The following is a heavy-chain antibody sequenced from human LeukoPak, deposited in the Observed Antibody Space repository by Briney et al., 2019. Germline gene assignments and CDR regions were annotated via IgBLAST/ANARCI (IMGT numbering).Heavy chain of an antibody. D-gene: IGHD3-22*01. V-gene: IGHV4-39*07. CDR1: GGSISSSSYY. Sequence: SETLSLTCTVSGGSISSSSYYWGWIRQPPGKGLEWIGSIYYSGSTYYNPSLKSRVTISVDTSKNQFSLKLSSVTAADTAVYYCARDRPEKYYDSRNAFDIWGQGTMVTVSS. J-gene: IGHJ3*02. CDR3: ARDRPEKYYDSRNAFDI. CDR2: IYYSGST.